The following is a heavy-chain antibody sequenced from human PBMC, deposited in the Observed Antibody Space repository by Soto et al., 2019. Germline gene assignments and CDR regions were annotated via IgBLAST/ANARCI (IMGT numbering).Heavy chain of an antibody. D-gene: IGHD3-3*02. Sequence: GGSLRLSCAVSGFTFSSYEMNWVRQAPGKGLEWISYISSSGSTIYYADSVKGRFTISRDNARNSLYLQMNSLRAEDTAVYYCARSPFLECNWAQGPLVTVSS. J-gene: IGHJ4*02. CDR2: ISSSGSTI. V-gene: IGHV3-48*03. CDR1: GFTFSSYE. CDR3: ARSPFLECN.